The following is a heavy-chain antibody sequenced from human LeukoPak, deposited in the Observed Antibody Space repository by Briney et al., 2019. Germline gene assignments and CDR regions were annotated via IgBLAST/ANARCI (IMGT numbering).Heavy chain of an antibody. J-gene: IGHJ5*02. D-gene: IGHD3-22*01. CDR2: ITGYNANA. CDR1: GYTFTSYG. CDR3: ARVYYYDSSGHNWFDP. V-gene: IGHV1-18*01. Sequence: ASVKLSCKASGYTFTSYGISWVRQAPGQGLEWMGWITGYNANAKYAQNLQGRVTMTTDTSTSTAYMDLRSLRSDDTAVYYCARVYYYDSSGHNWFDPWGQGTLVTVSS.